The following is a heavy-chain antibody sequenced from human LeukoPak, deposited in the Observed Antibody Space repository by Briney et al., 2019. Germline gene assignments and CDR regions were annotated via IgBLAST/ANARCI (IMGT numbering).Heavy chain of an antibody. CDR1: GGTFSSYA. CDR3: AGGVNCTNGVCYTHYFDY. D-gene: IGHD2-8*01. CDR2: IIPIFGTA. V-gene: IGHV1-69*05. Sequence: SVKVSRKASGGTFSSYAISWVRQAPGQGLEWMGGIIPIFGTANYAQKFQGRVTITTDESTSTAYMELSSLRSEDTAVYYCAGGVNCTNGVCYTHYFDYWGQGTLVTVSS. J-gene: IGHJ4*02.